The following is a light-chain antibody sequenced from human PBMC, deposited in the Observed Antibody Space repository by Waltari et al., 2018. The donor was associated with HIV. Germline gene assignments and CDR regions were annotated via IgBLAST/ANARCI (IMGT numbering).Light chain of an antibody. V-gene: IGLV7-46*01. CDR3: LLSYAGARPVV. CDR1: TGAVTSGPH. J-gene: IGLJ2*01. CDR2: DTH. Sequence: QAVVTQEPSLTVSPGGTVTLTCGSSTGAVTSGPHAYWFQQKTGQAPKTLIYDTHNKHSWTPARFSGSLLGGKAALTLSGAQPEDEAKYYCLLSYAGARPVVFGGGTQLTVL.